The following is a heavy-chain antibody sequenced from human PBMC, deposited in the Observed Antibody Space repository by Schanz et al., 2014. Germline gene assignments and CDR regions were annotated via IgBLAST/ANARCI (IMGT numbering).Heavy chain of an antibody. J-gene: IGHJ1*01. Sequence: EVQLVESGGGLVQPGRSLRLSCVASGFRFDDYAMHWVRQAPGKGLEWVSGMSWNAGSLGYGDSVKGRFTISRDNANNSLYLQMNSLRAEDTALYYCARDTAQSCVGPSCFEYFQHWGQGALVTVSS. CDR2: MSWNAGSL. D-gene: IGHD2-2*01. CDR3: ARDTAQSCVGPSCFEYFQH. CDR1: GFRFDDYA. V-gene: IGHV3-9*01.